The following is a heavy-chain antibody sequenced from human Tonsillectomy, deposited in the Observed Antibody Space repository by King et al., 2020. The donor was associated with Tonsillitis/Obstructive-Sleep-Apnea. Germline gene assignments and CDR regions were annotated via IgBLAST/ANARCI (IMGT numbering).Heavy chain of an antibody. CDR2: IIPIFGTA. J-gene: IGHJ4*02. CDR1: GGTFSSYA. D-gene: IGHD2-2*01. V-gene: IGHV1-69*01. CDR3: ARSFSSTSCCYFDY. Sequence: VQLVESGAEVKKPGSSVKVSCKASGGTFSSYAISWVRQAPGQGLEWMGGIIPIFGTANYAQKFQGRVTITADESTSTAYMELSSLRSEDTAVYYCARSFSSTSCCYFDYWGQGTLVTVSS.